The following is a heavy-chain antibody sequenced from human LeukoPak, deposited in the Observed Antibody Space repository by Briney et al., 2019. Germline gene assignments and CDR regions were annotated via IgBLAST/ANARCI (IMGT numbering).Heavy chain of an antibody. CDR1: GFIFGAYA. CDR3: ARDAGTDGTYFDY. Sequence: AGGSPRLSCAASGFIFGAYALHWVRQAPGKGLEWVAVISYDGSNKYYVDSVKGRITISRDKSKNTVYLQMNSLRVEDTAVYYCARDAGTDGTYFDYWGQGTLVTVSS. D-gene: IGHD1-1*01. V-gene: IGHV3-30*04. J-gene: IGHJ4*02. CDR2: ISYDGSNK.